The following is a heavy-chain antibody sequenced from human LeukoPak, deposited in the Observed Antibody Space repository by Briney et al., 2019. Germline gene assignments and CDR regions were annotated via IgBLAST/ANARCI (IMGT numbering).Heavy chain of an antibody. CDR1: GFTFSSYW. CDR2: IRQDGGEK. V-gene: IGHV3-7*01. J-gene: IGHJ4*02. Sequence: PGGSLRLSCAASGFTFSSYWMTWVRQAPGKGLEWVANIRQDGGEKYYVDSVKGRFTISRDNAKNSLYLQLNSLRVEDTAVYYCVRHTGGGGSYPDFWGQGTLVTVSS. CDR3: VRHTGGGGSYPDF. D-gene: IGHD1-26*01.